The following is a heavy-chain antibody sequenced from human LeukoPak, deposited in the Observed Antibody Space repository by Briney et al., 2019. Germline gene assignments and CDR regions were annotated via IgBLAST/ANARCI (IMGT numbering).Heavy chain of an antibody. CDR3: AKGSLIAASGTLFDF. V-gene: IGHV3-9*01. J-gene: IGHJ4*02. CDR2: LGWNGDII. CDR1: GFTFDDYS. D-gene: IGHD6-13*01. Sequence: GGSLRLSCAASGFTFDDYSMHWVRQSPGKGLEWVSGLGWNGDIIDYADSVKGRFTISRDNAKNSLYLQMDSPKTEDTALYYCAKGSLIAASGTLFDFWGQGTRVTVSS.